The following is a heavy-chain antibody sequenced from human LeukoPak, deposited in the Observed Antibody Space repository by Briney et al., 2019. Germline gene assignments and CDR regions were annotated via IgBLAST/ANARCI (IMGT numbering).Heavy chain of an antibody. Sequence: PVGSLRLSCAVSGFTLTNHGVSWVRQAPGKGLEWVSIITGTGGKYYGDSVKGRFVLSRDNSKNTVYMQMSSLRAEDTATYYCAKDYCRDGNCPFPFLDSWGQGTQVTVSS. D-gene: IGHD2-15*01. V-gene: IGHV3-23*01. CDR3: AKDYCRDGNCPFPFLDS. CDR1: GFTLTNHG. CDR2: ITGTGGK. J-gene: IGHJ4*02.